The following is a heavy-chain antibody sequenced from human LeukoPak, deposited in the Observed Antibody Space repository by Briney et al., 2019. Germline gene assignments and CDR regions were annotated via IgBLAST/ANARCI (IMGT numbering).Heavy chain of an antibody. CDR1: GGSISSYS. J-gene: IGHJ2*01. CDR3: AKGDWHFDL. V-gene: IGHV4-4*07. Sequence: SETLSLTCTVSGGSISSYSWSWIRQPAGKGLDWIGRISTSGITDYNPSLKSRVTMSVDTSKNQFSLELTSVTAADTAVYHCAKGDWHFDLWGRGTLVTVSS. CDR2: ISTSGIT.